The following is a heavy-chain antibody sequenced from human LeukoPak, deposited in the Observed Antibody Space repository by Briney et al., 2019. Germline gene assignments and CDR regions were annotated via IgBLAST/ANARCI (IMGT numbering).Heavy chain of an antibody. V-gene: IGHV4-39*01. J-gene: IGHJ4*02. CDR1: GGSISSSSYY. D-gene: IGHD3-22*01. CDR2: IYYSVST. Sequence: SQSLSLTCTVSGGSISSSSYYWGWIRQPPGKGLEWIGSIYYSVSTYYNPSLKSRVTISVDTSKTQFSLKLSSVTAADTAVYYCARRSANFYESSGYFSRGQGTLVTVSS. CDR3: ARRSANFYESSGYFS.